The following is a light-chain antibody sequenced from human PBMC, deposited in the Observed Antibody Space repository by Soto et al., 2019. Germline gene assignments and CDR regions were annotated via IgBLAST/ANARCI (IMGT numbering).Light chain of an antibody. V-gene: IGLV2-14*01. Sequence: QSVLTQPASGSGSPGQSITISCTGTSSDVGGYNYVSWYQQHPGKAPKLMIYEVSNRPSGVSNRFSGSKSGNTASLTISGLQAEDEADYYCSSYTSSSTLVVFGGGIKLTVL. CDR3: SSYTSSSTLVV. J-gene: IGLJ2*01. CDR2: EVS. CDR1: SSDVGGYNY.